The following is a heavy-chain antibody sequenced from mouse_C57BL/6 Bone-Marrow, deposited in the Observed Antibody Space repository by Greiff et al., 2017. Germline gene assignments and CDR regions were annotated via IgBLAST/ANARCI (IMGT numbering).Heavy chain of an antibody. V-gene: IGHV6-6*01. CDR1: GFTFSDAW. J-gene: IGHJ4*01. D-gene: IGHD1-1*01. Sequence: EVKLEESGGGLVQPGGSMKLSCAASGFTFSDAWMDWVRQSPEKGLEWVAEIRNKATNHATYYAESVKGRFTISLDDSKSSVYLQMNSLRAEDTGIYYCTRLYYGSSYNYAMDYWGQGTSVTVAS. CDR3: TRLYYGSSYNYAMDY. CDR2: IRNKATNHAT.